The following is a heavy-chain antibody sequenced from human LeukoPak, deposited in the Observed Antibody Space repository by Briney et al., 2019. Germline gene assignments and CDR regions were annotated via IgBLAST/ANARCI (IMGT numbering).Heavy chain of an antibody. CDR1: GFTFSAYT. Sequence: GGSLRLSCSASGFTFSAYTMNWVRQAPGQGLEWVSYISSGSSSVYYADSVKGRFTISRDNAKNSLYLQMNSLRAEDTAVYYCARDYWPQHAGFGGYWGQGTLVTVSS. D-gene: IGHD3-10*01. CDR3: ARDYWPQHAGFGGY. J-gene: IGHJ4*02. V-gene: IGHV3-48*04. CDR2: ISSGSSSV.